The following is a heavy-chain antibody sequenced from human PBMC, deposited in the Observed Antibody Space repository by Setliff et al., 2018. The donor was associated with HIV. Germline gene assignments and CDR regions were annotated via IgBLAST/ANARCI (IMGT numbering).Heavy chain of an antibody. Sequence: SVKVSCKASGYTFTSYPMHWVRQAPGQGLEWMGVINTSGGSAGYAEKFRGRVTMTRDTSTSTVYMDLRNLRSEDTAVYYCARNQGDSSGWYAGDYWGHGTLVTVSS. V-gene: IGHV1-46*01. CDR1: GYTFTSYP. CDR2: INTSGGSA. CDR3: ARNQGDSSGWYAGDY. J-gene: IGHJ4*01. D-gene: IGHD6-19*01.